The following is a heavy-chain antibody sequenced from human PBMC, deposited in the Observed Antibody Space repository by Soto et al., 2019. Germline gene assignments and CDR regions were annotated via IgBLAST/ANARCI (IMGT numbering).Heavy chain of an antibody. J-gene: IGHJ6*02. CDR3: AREYYGSGSYCGMDV. CDR2: TYYRSKWYS. Sequence: PSQTLSLTCVISGDSVSSNSAAWNWIRQSPSRGLEWLGRTYYRSKWYSDYAVSVKSRITINPDTSKNQLSLHLNSVTPEDTAVYYCAREYYGSGSYCGMDVWGQGTTVTVSS. D-gene: IGHD3-10*01. V-gene: IGHV6-1*01. CDR1: GDSVSSNSAA.